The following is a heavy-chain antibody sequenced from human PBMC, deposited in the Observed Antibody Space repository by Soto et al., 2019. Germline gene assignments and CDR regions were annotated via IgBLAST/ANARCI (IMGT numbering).Heavy chain of an antibody. D-gene: IGHD3-3*01. J-gene: IGHJ6*02. CDR1: GGSINTGDYY. V-gene: IGHV4-30-4*01. Sequence: SETLSLTCTVSGGSINTGDYYWTWIRQPRGKGLEWIGYIYYSGTTYYNPSLKSRVSLSLDTSKIHFSLRLTSVTAADTAVYYCARGVDFEGFSPYGMDVWGQGTTVTVSS. CDR3: ARGVDFEGFSPYGMDV. CDR2: IYYSGTT.